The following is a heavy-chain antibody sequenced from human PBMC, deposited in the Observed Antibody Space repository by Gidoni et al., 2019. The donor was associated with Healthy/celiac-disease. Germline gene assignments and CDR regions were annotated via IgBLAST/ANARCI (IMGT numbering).Heavy chain of an antibody. CDR2: IYSGGST. Sequence: EVQLVESGGGLFQPGGSLRLSCAASGFTVSSNYMSWVRQAPGKGLEWVSVIYSGGSTYSADSVKGRFTISRENSKNTLYLQMNSLRAEDTAVYYCAGLRLRWVYYYYYYGMDVWGQGTTVTVSS. J-gene: IGHJ6*02. D-gene: IGHD2-21*02. V-gene: IGHV3-53*01. CDR3: AGLRLRWVYYYYYYGMDV. CDR1: GFTVSSNY.